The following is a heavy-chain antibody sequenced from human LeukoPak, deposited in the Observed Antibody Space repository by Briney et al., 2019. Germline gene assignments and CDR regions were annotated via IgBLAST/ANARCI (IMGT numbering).Heavy chain of an antibody. CDR1: GFTFSSYE. D-gene: IGHD6-19*01. V-gene: IGHV3-48*03. CDR3: ARDRYSSGWQPSYYYYYYGMDV. CDR2: ISSSGSTI. Sequence: GGSLRLSCAASGFTFSSYEMNWLRQAPGKGLEWVSYISSSGSTIYYADSVKGRFTISRDNAKNSLYLQMNSLRAEDTAVYYCARDRYSSGWQPSYYYYYYGMDVWGQGATVTVSS. J-gene: IGHJ6*02.